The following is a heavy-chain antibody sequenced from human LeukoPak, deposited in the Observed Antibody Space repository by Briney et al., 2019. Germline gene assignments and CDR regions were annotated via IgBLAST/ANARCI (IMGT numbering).Heavy chain of an antibody. D-gene: IGHD4-17*01. J-gene: IGHJ6*03. CDR1: GFTFSSYA. CDR3: AKVFTVTTHYYYYYMDV. CDR2: ISGSGGST. Sequence: GGSLRLSCAASGFTFSSYAMSWVRQAPGKGLEWVSAISGSGGSTYYADSVKGRFTISRDNSKNTLYLQMNSLRAEDTAVYYCAKVFTVTTHYYYYYMDVWGKGTTVTVSS. V-gene: IGHV3-23*01.